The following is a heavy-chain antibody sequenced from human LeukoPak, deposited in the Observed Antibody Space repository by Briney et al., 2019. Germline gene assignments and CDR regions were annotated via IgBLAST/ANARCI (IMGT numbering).Heavy chain of an antibody. CDR2: FYYSGST. CDR3: ARLTPSDSSSWYWYFGL. J-gene: IGHJ2*01. V-gene: IGHV4-59*08. Sequence: SETLSLTCTVAGGSTSSYFGSWIRQPPKEGVEWIGYFYYSGSTNYNPSLKSRVTISVDTSKNQFSLKLNTVTAADTAVYYCARLTPSDSSSWYWYFGLWGRGTLVTVSS. D-gene: IGHD6-13*01. CDR1: GGSTSSYF.